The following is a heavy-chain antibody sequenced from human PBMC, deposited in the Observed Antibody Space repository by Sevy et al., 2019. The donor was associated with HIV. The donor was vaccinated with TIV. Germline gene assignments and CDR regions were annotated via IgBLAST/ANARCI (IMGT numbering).Heavy chain of an antibody. V-gene: IGHV3-21*01. Sequence: GGSLRLSCVASGFTLSSHNMNWVRQAAGKGLEWVSSISTSSNDIYYADSVRGRFTISRDNARNSLYLQMNTLRAEDTAVYYCARVVAYCSGGTFFPGYYYGMDVWGQGTTVTVSS. D-gene: IGHD2-15*01. CDR2: ISTSSNDI. CDR3: ARVVAYCSGGTFFPGYYYGMDV. J-gene: IGHJ6*02. CDR1: GFTLSSHN.